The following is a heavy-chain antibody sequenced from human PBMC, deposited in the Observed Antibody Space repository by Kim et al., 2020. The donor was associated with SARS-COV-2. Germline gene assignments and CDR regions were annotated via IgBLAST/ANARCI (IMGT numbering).Heavy chain of an antibody. CDR1: GGSISSYY. D-gene: IGHD5-18*01. J-gene: IGHJ4*02. CDR2: IYYSGST. CDR3: ARYSYGYDFDY. Sequence: SETLSLTCTVSGGSISSYYWSWIRQPPGKGLEWIGYIYYSGSTNYNPSLKSRVTISVDTSKNQFSLKLSSVTAADTAVYYCARYSYGYDFDYWGQGNLVTVSS. V-gene: IGHV4-59*01.